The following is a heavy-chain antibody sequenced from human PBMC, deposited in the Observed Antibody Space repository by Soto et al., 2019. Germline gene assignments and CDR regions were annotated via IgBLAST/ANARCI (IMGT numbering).Heavy chain of an antibody. D-gene: IGHD1-1*01. CDR1: GFTFSSYG. V-gene: IGHV3-30*18. Sequence: GGSLRLSCAASGFTFSSYGMHWVRQAPGKXLEWVAVISYDGSNKYYADSVKGRFTISRDNSKNTLYLQMNSLRAEDTAVYYCAKGLGGRGMLERRNDAFDIWGQGPMVTVSS. CDR2: ISYDGSNK. J-gene: IGHJ3*02. CDR3: AKGLGGRGMLERRNDAFDI.